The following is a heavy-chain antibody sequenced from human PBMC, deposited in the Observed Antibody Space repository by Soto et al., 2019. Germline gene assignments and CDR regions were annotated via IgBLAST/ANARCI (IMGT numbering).Heavy chain of an antibody. CDR2: INPSDDAT. Sequence: ASVEVSCKXSGYTFTRYYMHWVRQAPGQGLEWMGIINPSDDATSYAEKFQGRLTMTKDTSTSTVYMEMSSLRSEDTAVYYCARDLTREGDYYDRSGYYLDYWGQGTLVTVSS. D-gene: IGHD3-22*01. V-gene: IGHV1-46*01. J-gene: IGHJ4*02. CDR3: ARDLTREGDYYDRSGYYLDY. CDR1: GYTFTRYY.